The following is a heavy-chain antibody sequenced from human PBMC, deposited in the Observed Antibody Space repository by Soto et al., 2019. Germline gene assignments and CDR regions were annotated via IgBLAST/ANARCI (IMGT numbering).Heavy chain of an antibody. V-gene: IGHV4-39*01. CDR1: GGSISSSSYY. CDR3: ARHAWGYGDLRWFDP. D-gene: IGHD4-17*01. Sequence: QLQLQESGPGLVKPSETLSLTCTVSGGSISSSSYYWGWIRQPPGKGLEWIGSIYYSGSTYYNPSLKSRVTISVDTSKNQFSLKLSSVTAADTAVYYCARHAWGYGDLRWFDPWGQGTLVTVSS. J-gene: IGHJ5*02. CDR2: IYYSGST.